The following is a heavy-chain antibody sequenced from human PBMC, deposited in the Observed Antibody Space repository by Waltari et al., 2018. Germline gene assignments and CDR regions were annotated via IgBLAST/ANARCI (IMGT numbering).Heavy chain of an antibody. CDR2: ISSSSSTI. J-gene: IGHJ5*02. Sequence: VQLVESGGGLVQPGGSLRLSCAASGITFSTYNMNWVRQAPGKGLEWISYISSSSSTIFYADSVKGRCTISRDNAKNSLYLHMNSLRAEDTAVYYCARDGGCTSTSCSAGGSWFDPWGQGTLVTVSS. D-gene: IGHD2-2*01. CDR3: ARDGGCTSTSCSAGGSWFDP. CDR1: GITFSTYN. V-gene: IGHV3-48*01.